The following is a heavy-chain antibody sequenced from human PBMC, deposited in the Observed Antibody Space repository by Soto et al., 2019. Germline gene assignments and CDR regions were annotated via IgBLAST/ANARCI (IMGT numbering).Heavy chain of an antibody. CDR3: ARGRYSYGPDY. CDR2: IYYSGST. V-gene: IGHV4-59*01. Sequence: SETLSLTCTVSGGSISSYYWSWIRQPPGKGLEWIGYIYYSGSTNYNPSLKSRVTISVDTSKNQFSLKLSSVTAADTAVYYCARGRYSYGPDYWGQGTLVTVSS. D-gene: IGHD5-18*01. CDR1: GGSISSYY. J-gene: IGHJ4*02.